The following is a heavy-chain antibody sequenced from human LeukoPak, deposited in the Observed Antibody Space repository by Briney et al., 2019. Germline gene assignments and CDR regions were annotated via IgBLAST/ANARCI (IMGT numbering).Heavy chain of an antibody. Sequence: GGSLRLSCAASGFTFSRYGMHWVRQAPGKGLEWVAVISYDGSNKYYADSVKGRFTISRDNSKNTLYLQMNSLKTEDTAVYYCTKGRYTSGGFDYWGQETLVTVSS. V-gene: IGHV3-30*18. CDR1: GFTFSRYG. CDR3: TKGRYTSGGFDY. CDR2: ISYDGSNK. D-gene: IGHD6-19*01. J-gene: IGHJ4*02.